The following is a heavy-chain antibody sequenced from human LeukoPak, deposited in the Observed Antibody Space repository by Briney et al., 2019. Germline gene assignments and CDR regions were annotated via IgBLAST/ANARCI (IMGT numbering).Heavy chain of an antibody. J-gene: IGHJ3*02. V-gene: IGHV4-39*07. CDR1: GGSISSSSYY. CDR3: ARGKTYYDISKDAFDI. CDR2: IYYSGST. Sequence: SETLSLTCTVSGGSISSSSYYCGWIRQPPGKGLEWIGSIYYSGSTHYNPSLKSRVTISVDTSKNQFSLKLSSVTAADTAVYYCARGKTYYDISKDAFDIWGQGTMVTVS. D-gene: IGHD3-22*01.